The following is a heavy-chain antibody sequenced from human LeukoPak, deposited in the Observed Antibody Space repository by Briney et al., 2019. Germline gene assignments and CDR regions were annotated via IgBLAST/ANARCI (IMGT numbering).Heavy chain of an antibody. CDR2: IAPSGSA. CDR3: ARHLATTVTRGYSCHPMDV. V-gene: IGHV4-4*09. Sequence: SETLSLTCTASGASISTYYWSWIRQPPGGGLEWIAYIAPSGSAVYNPSLNSRLTVSVDTSKNQFSLKLNSVTAADTAVYYCARHLATTVTRGYSCHPMDVWGKGTTVSVSS. CDR1: GASISTYY. D-gene: IGHD4-17*01. J-gene: IGHJ6*03.